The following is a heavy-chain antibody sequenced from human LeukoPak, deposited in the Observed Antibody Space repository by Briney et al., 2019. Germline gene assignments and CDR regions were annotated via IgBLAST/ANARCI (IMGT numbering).Heavy chain of an antibody. CDR3: ASGSQLERYPIDY. Sequence: GGSLRLSCAASGFTVSSNYMSWVRQAPGKGLEWVSVIYSGGSTYYADSVKGRFTISRDNSKNTLYLQMNSLRAEDTAVYYCASGSQLERYPIDYWGQGTLVTVSS. CDR2: IYSGGST. V-gene: IGHV3-66*01. D-gene: IGHD1-1*01. J-gene: IGHJ4*02. CDR1: GFTVSSNY.